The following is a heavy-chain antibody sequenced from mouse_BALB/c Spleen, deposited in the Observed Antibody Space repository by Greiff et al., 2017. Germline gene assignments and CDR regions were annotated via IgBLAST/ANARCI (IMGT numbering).Heavy chain of an antibody. V-gene: IGHV5-4*02. CDR2: ISDGGSYT. CDR1: GFTFSDYY. D-gene: IGHD1-1*01. Sequence: EVKLMESGGGLVKPGGSLKLSCAASGFTFSDYYMYWVRQTPEKRLEWVATISDGGSYTYYPDSVKGRFTISRDNAKNNLYLQMSSQKSEDTAMYYCARGNYYGSSWGMDYWGQGTSVTVSS. CDR3: ARGNYYGSSWGMDY. J-gene: IGHJ4*01.